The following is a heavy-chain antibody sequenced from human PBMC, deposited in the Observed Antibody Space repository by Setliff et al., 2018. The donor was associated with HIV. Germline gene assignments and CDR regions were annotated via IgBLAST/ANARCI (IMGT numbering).Heavy chain of an antibody. V-gene: IGHV1-3*04. Sequence: ASVKVSCKASGYTFTSYAMHWVRQAPGQRLEWMGWINTVNGNTKYSQKFQGRVTITRDTSAYTAYMELSSLRSEDTAVYYCAREGTPVYYYDRSENAFDIWGQGTMVT. D-gene: IGHD3-22*01. CDR3: AREGTPVYYYDRSENAFDI. J-gene: IGHJ3*02. CDR1: GYTFTSYA. CDR2: INTVNGNT.